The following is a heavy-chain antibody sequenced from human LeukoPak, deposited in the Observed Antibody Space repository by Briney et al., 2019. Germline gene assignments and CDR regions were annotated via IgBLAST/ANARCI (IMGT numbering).Heavy chain of an antibody. CDR2: IYGGGST. V-gene: IGHV3-53*01. CDR1: GFTVSSNY. CDR3: ARVPRGQLLGDYYMDV. D-gene: IGHD2-2*01. Sequence: GGSLRLSCAASGFTVSSNYMSWVRQAPGKGLEWVSVIYGGGSTYYAASVKGRFTISRDNSKNTLYLQMNSLRAEDTAVYYCARVPRGQLLGDYYMDVWGKGTTVTVSS. J-gene: IGHJ6*03.